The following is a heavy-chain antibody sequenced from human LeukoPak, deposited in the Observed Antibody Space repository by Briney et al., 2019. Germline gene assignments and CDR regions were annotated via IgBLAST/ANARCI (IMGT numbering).Heavy chain of an antibody. CDR1: GGSVNSGSYY. D-gene: IGHD2-21*01. J-gene: IGHJ2*01. CDR3: ARHRRTYSWYFDL. V-gene: IGHV4-39*01. Sequence: SETLSLTCTVSGGSVNSGSYYWNWIRQPPGKGLEWIGTVFYSGSTYYNPSLKSRVTISIDTSKNQFSLKLSSVTAADTSIYYCARHRRTYSWYFDLWGRGTLVTVSS. CDR2: VFYSGST.